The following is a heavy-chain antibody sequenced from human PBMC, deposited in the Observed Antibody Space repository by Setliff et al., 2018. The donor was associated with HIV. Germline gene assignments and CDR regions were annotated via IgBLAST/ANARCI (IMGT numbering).Heavy chain of an antibody. Sequence: SETLSLTCTVSGNSISSGYYWGWIRQPPGKGLGWIGSIYHSGSTYYNPSLKSRVTISVDTSKNQFSLKLSSVTAADTAVYYCASLGPATVTTDWGFDYWGQGTLVTVSS. CDR2: IYHSGST. D-gene: IGHD4-17*01. CDR3: ASLGPATVTTDWGFDY. CDR1: GNSISSGYY. V-gene: IGHV4-38-2*02. J-gene: IGHJ4*02.